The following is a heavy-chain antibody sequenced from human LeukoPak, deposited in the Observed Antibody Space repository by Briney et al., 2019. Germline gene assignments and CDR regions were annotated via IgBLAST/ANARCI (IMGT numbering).Heavy chain of an antibody. CDR1: GFTFSSYA. V-gene: IGHV3-74*01. D-gene: IGHD3-10*01. CDR2: INSDGIIT. CDR3: ARVGNYGPHFFDY. J-gene: IGHJ4*02. Sequence: GQSLRLSCAASGFTFSSYAMSCVPQAPPRGLVWVSHINSDGIITSYADSVKGRFTISRDNAKNTLYLQMNSLRAEDTAVYYCARVGNYGPHFFDYWGQGALVTVSS.